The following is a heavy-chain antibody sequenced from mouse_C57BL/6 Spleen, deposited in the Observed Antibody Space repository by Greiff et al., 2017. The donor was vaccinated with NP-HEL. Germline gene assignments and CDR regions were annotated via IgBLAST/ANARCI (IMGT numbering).Heavy chain of an antibody. J-gene: IGHJ2*01. D-gene: IGHD2-3*01. CDR3: ARGGNGYYVLLDY. CDR2: IYPGDGDT. Sequence: VQLQQSGAELVKPGASVKISCKASGYAFSSYWMNWVKQRPGKGLEWIGQIYPGDGDTNYNGKFKGKATLTADKSSSTAYMQLSSLTSEDSAVYFCARGGNGYYVLLDYWGQGTTLTVSS. V-gene: IGHV1-80*01. CDR1: GYAFSSYW.